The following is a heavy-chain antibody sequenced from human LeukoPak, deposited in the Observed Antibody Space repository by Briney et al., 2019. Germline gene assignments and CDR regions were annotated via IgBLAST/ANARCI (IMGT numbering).Heavy chain of an antibody. J-gene: IGHJ3*02. CDR3: ARSSSGYYSAFDI. Sequence: GGSLRLSCAASEFTFTSYSMNWVRQAPGKGLEWISYIGGSTGTVNYADSVKGQITISRDNAKNSLYLQMNSLRDEDTALYYCARSSSGYYSAFDIWGQGTMVTVPS. CDR2: IGGSTGTV. D-gene: IGHD3-22*01. V-gene: IGHV3-48*02. CDR1: EFTFTSYS.